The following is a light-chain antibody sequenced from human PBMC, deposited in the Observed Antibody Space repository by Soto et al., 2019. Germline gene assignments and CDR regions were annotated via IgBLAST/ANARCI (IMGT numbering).Light chain of an antibody. CDR3: CSYADSFV. CDR1: SSDVGGYDF. J-gene: IGLJ1*01. V-gene: IGLV2-11*01. Sequence: QSALTQPRSVSGSPGQSVTISCTGTSSDVGGYDFVSWYQHHPGKAPKLIIYDVTKRPSGVPDRFSGSKSGNTASLTISGLQSEDEADYYCCSYADSFVFGTGTKVTV. CDR2: DVT.